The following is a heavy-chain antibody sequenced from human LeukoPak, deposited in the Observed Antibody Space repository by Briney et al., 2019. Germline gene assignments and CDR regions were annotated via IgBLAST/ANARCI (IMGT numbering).Heavy chain of an antibody. J-gene: IGHJ4*02. CDR1: GYTFTSYG. D-gene: IGHD3-10*01. CDR2: ISAYSGNT. CDR3: ARAPMGTMVRGVIAY. V-gene: IGHV1-18*01. Sequence: GASVKVSCKASGYTFTSYGISWVRQALGQGLEWMGWISAYSGNTNYAQKFQGRVTMTRDTSISTAYMELSRLRSDDTAVYYCARAPMGTMVRGVIAYWGQGTLVTVSS.